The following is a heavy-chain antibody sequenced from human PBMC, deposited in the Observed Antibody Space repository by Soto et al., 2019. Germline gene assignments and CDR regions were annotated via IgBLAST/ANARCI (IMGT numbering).Heavy chain of an antibody. CDR1: GFTFSNAW. J-gene: IGHJ6*02. CDR2: IKSKTDGGTT. CDR3: TPYSNYGFSPDV. V-gene: IGHV3-15*07. Sequence: GGSLRLSCAASGFTFSNAWMNWVRQAPGKGLEWVGRIKSKTDGGTTDYAAPVKGRFTISRDDSKNTLYLQMNSLKTEDTAVYYCTPYSNYGFSPDVWGQGTTVTVSS. D-gene: IGHD4-4*01.